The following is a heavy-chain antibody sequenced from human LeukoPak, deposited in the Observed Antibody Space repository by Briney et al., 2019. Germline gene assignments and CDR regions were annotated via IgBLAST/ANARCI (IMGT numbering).Heavy chain of an antibody. D-gene: IGHD3-22*01. V-gene: IGHV6-1*01. CDR1: GDSVSSTNAA. J-gene: IGHJ4*02. Sequence: SQTLSLTCAISGDSVSSTNAAWNWLRQSPSRGLEWLGRTYYRSKWEIDYAISVKGRITINSDTSRNQFSLQLISVTPEDTAVYYCARTYFGSRGFYYYLDDCSKGTVVTVSS. CDR2: TYYRSKWEI. CDR3: ARTYFGSRGFYYYLDD.